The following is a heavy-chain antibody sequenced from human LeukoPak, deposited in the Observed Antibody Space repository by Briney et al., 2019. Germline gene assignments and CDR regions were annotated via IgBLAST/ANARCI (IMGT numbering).Heavy chain of an antibody. Sequence: GESLKISCKGSGYSFTTYWIGWVRQIPGKSLEWMGIIYPGDSRTMYSPSFRGQVTMSADKSISTAYLQWSSLKASDTAMYYCARLLGSSSSSWASFDYWGQGTLVTVSS. CDR2: IYPGDSRT. D-gene: IGHD6-13*01. J-gene: IGHJ4*02. CDR1: GYSFTTYW. CDR3: ARLLGSSSSSWASFDY. V-gene: IGHV5-51*01.